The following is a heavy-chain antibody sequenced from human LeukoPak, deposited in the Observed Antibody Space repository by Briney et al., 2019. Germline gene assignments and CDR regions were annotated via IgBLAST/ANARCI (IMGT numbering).Heavy chain of an antibody. CDR3: ARVSGWPRGELGY. CDR2: INHSGST. J-gene: IGHJ4*02. CDR1: GGSFSGYY. D-gene: IGHD6-19*01. V-gene: IGHV4-34*01. Sequence: SETLSLTCAVYGGSFSGYYWSWIRQPPGKGLEWIGEINHSGSTNYNPSRKSRVTISVDTSKNQFSLKLSSVTAADTAVYYCARVSGWPRGELGYWGQGTLVTVSS.